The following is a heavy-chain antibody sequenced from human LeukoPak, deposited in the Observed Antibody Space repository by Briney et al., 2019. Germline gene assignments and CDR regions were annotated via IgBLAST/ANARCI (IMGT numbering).Heavy chain of an antibody. CDR3: ARGLAARLRVPNY. V-gene: IGHV4-34*01. CDR1: GGSFSGYY. CDR2: INHSGST. D-gene: IGHD6-6*01. Sequence: PSETLSLTCAVYGGSFSGYYWSWIRQPPGKGLEWIGEINHSGSTNYNPSLKSRVTISVDTSKNQFSLKLSSVTAADMAVYYCARGLAARLRVPNYWGQGTLVTVSS. J-gene: IGHJ4*02.